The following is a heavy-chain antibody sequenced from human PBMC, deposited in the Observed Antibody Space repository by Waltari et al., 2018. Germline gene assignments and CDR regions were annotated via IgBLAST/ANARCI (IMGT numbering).Heavy chain of an antibody. CDR3: ARGYCSGGSCYSYYFDY. D-gene: IGHD2-15*01. V-gene: IGHV4-34*01. CDR1: GGSFSGYY. Sequence: QVQLQQWGAGLLKPSETLSLTCAVYGGSFSGYYWSWIRQPPGKGLEWIGEINHSGSTNYNPSLKSRCTISVDTYKNQFSLKLSSGTAADTAVYYCARGYCSGGSCYSYYFDYWGQGTLVTVSS. J-gene: IGHJ4*02. CDR2: INHSGST.